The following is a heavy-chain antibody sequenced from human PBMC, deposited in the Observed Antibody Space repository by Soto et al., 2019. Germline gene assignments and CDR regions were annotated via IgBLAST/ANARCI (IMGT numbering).Heavy chain of an antibody. CDR2: ISASDGTR. J-gene: IGHJ4*02. CDR3: AKDLGRQDFVHANFFEY. Sequence: EVQLLESGGGLVQPGGSLRLSCAASGFTFSSYAMSWVRQAPGKGLEWVAIISASDGTRYYADSVKGRFTISRDNVKNRLYLQMNSLRAEDTAMYDCAKDLGRQDFVHANFFEYWGQGTLVTVSS. V-gene: IGHV3-23*01. D-gene: IGHD2-8*01. CDR1: GFTFSSYA.